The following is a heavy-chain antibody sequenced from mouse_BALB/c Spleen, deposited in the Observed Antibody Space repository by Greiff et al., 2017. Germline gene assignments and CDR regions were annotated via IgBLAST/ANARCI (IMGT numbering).Heavy chain of an antibody. V-gene: IGHV5-17*02. CDR3: ARGLYYFDY. J-gene: IGHJ2*01. CDR1: GFTFSSFG. Sequence: EVQLVESGGGLVQPGGSRKLSCAASGFTFSSFGMHWVRQAPEKGLEWVAYISSGSSTIYYADTVKGRFTISRDNPKNTLFLQMTSLRSEDTAMYYCARGLYYFDYWGQGPTLTVSS. D-gene: IGHD6-2*01. CDR2: ISSGSSTI.